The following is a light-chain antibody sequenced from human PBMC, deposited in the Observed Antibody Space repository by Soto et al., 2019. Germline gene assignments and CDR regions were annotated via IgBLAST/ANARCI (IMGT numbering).Light chain of an antibody. CDR2: GAS. CDR1: QSVTSNY. V-gene: IGKV3-20*01. Sequence: ETVLTQSPGTLSLSPGERATFSCRASQSVTSNYLAWYQQKPGQAPRLLIYGASSRATGIPDRFSGSGSWTDFTLTISRLEPEDFAVYYCQQFGSSPPMYTFGQGTKLEIK. CDR3: QQFGSSPPMYT. J-gene: IGKJ2*01.